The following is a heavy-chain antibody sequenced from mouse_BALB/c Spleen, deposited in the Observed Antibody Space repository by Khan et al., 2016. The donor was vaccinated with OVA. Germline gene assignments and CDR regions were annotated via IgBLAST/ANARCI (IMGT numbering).Heavy chain of an antibody. D-gene: IGHD2-14*01. J-gene: IGHJ4*01. Sequence: QVQLQQSGAELARPGASVKMSCKASGYTFTSYTMHWVKQRPGQGLEWIGYINPRSGYTQYNHKFNDQATFTADISSSTAYMQLSSLTSEDAAVYYCARRTTEYALDYWGQGTSVTVSS. CDR2: INPRSGYT. CDR3: ARRTTEYALDY. CDR1: GYTFTSYT. V-gene: IGHV1-4*01.